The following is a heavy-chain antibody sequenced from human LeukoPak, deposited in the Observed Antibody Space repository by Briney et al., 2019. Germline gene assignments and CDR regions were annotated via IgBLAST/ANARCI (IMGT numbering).Heavy chain of an antibody. J-gene: IGHJ6*02. CDR1: GYTFTSYD. V-gene: IGHV1-8*01. CDR2: MNPNSGNT. CDR3: AATAGMSQSWGYYYGMDV. D-gene: IGHD3-16*01. Sequence: VASVKVSCKASGYTFTSYDINWVRQATGQGLEWTGWMNPNSGNTGYAQKFQGRVTMTRNTSISTAYMELSSLRSEDTAVYYCAATAGMSQSWGYYYGMDVWGQGTTVTVSS.